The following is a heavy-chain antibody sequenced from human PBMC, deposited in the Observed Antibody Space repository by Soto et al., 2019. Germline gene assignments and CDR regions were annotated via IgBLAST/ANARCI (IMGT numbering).Heavy chain of an antibody. D-gene: IGHD6-25*01. CDR2: ISGSGGTT. CDR1: GFTFSNYA. Sequence: EVQLLESGGGLVQPGRSLRLSCAASGFTFSNYAMSWVRQAPGQGLDWVSAISGSGGTTYYADSVKGRFTIPRDNSKNTLFPQKNSLKAEDAGVYYCAKFFVETGSNSGWPWSFHYWGQGTLVTVSS. V-gene: IGHV3-23*01. J-gene: IGHJ4*02. CDR3: AKFFVETGSNSGWPWSFHY.